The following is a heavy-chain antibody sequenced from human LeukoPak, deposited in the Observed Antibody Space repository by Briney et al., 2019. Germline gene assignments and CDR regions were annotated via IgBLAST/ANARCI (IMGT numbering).Heavy chain of an antibody. Sequence: PGGSLRLSCVASGFTFSSYWMHWVRQAPGKGLVWVSRIDYDGDNADYADFVKGRFTISRDNAKNTLYLQMNSLRAEDTAVYYCAKDDEDSSGYAIDYWGQGTLVTVSS. CDR3: AKDDEDSSGYAIDY. CDR2: IDYDGDNA. D-gene: IGHD3-22*01. CDR1: GFTFSSYW. V-gene: IGHV3-74*01. J-gene: IGHJ4*02.